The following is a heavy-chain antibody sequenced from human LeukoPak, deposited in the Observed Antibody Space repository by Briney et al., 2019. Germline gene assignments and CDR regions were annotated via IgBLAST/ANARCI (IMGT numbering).Heavy chain of an antibody. CDR2: INHSGST. D-gene: IGHD1-26*01. CDR1: GGSFSGYY. V-gene: IGHV4-34*01. Sequence: SETLSLTCAVYGGSFSGYYWSWIRQPPGKGLEWIGEINHSGSTNYNPSLKSRVTISVDTSKNQFSLKLSSVTAADTAVYYCAGSNGGGGYYVMDYWGQGTLVTVSS. CDR3: AGSNGGGGYYVMDY. J-gene: IGHJ4*02.